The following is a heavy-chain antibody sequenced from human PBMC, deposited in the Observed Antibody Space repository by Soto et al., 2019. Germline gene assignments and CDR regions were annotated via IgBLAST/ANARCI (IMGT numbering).Heavy chain of an antibody. Sequence: GGSLRLSCAASGFAFDSFAFYWVRQAPGKGLECVAGISIGFGAYYLDTVKGRFTIYRDNAKNTLYLQMNSLRAEDTAVYYCARDRRERIVVVVAATPGGFDPWGQGTLVTVSS. CDR3: ARDRRERIVVVVAATPGGFDP. V-gene: IGHV3-23*01. D-gene: IGHD2-15*01. J-gene: IGHJ5*02. CDR1: GFAFDSFA. CDR2: ISIGFGA.